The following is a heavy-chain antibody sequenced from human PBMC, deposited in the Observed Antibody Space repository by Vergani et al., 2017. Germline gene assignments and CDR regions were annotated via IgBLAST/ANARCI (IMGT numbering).Heavy chain of an antibody. CDR2: IKSKTDGGTT. J-gene: IGHJ4*02. Sequence: EVQLVESGGGLVKPGGSLRLSCAASGFTISNAWMSWVRQAPGKGLEWVGRIKSKTDGGTTDYAAPVKGRFTISRDDSKNTLYLQMNSLKTEDTAVYYCTNVDGTARRSYFDYWGQGTLVTVSS. CDR1: GFTISNAW. V-gene: IGHV3-15*01. D-gene: IGHD6-6*01. CDR3: TNVDGTARRSYFDY.